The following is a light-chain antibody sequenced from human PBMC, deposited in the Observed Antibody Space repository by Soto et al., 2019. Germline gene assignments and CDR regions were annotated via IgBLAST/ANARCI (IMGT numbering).Light chain of an antibody. CDR1: QSVSTN. CDR2: GPS. V-gene: IGKV3D-15*01. Sequence: EIVMTQSPATLSVSPGERATLSCRASQSVSTNLAWLQQKPGQAPRLLIYGPSTRATGIPARFSGSGSGTEFTLTISSLQSEDFAVYYCQQYNNWPVTFGGGTKVEIK. J-gene: IGKJ4*01. CDR3: QQYNNWPVT.